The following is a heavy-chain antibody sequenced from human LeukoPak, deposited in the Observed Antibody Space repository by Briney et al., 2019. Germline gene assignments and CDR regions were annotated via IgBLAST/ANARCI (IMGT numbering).Heavy chain of an antibody. D-gene: IGHD6-19*01. Sequence: SETLSLTCTVSGGSISSYYWSWIRQPPGKGPEWIGYIYYSGSTNYNPSLKSRVTISVDTSKNQFSLKLSSVTAADTAVYYCARGVPPSYSSGWYRDYYYYGMDVWGQGTTVTVSS. J-gene: IGHJ6*02. CDR3: ARGVPPSYSSGWYRDYYYYGMDV. V-gene: IGHV4-59*01. CDR1: GGSISSYY. CDR2: IYYSGST.